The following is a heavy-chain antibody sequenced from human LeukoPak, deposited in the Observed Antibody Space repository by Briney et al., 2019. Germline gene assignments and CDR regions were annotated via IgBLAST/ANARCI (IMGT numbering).Heavy chain of an antibody. J-gene: IGHJ3*02. CDR2: IYYSGST. D-gene: IGHD6-19*01. V-gene: IGHV4-31*02. CDR3: ARECRGWPCVAFDI. CDR1: GFTFSSYAMH. Sequence: LRLSCAASGFTFSSYAMHWIRQHPGKGLEWIGYIYYSGSTYYNPSLKSRVTISVDTSKNQFSLKLSSVTAADTAVYYCARECRGWPCVAFDIWGQGTMVTVSS.